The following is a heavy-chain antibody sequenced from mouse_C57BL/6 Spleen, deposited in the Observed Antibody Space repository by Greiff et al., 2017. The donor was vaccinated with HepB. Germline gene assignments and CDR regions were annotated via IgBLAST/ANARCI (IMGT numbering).Heavy chain of an antibody. CDR1: GYSFTDYN. CDR3: ARSPCMTTVVAGRYFDV. V-gene: IGHV1-39*01. CDR2: INPNYGTT. J-gene: IGHJ1*03. D-gene: IGHD1-1*01. Sequence: EVQLQQSGPELVKPGASVKISCKASGYSFTDYNMNWVKQSNGKSLEWIGVINPNYGTTSYNQKFKGKATLTVDQSSSTAYMQLNSLTSEDSAVYYCARSPCMTTVVAGRYFDVWGTGTTVTVSS.